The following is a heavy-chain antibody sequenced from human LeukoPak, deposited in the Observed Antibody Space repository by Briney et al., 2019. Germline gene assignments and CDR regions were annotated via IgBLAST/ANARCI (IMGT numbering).Heavy chain of an antibody. CDR1: GGSIRSSSYY. D-gene: IGHD2-15*01. Sequence: PSETLSLTCTVSGGSIRSSSYYWGWIRQPPGKGLEWIGSIYYSGSTYYNPSLKSRVTISVDTSKNQFSLKLSSVTAADTAVYYCARHSSRGNAFDIWGQGTMVTVSS. CDR3: ARHSSRGNAFDI. V-gene: IGHV4-39*01. J-gene: IGHJ3*02. CDR2: IYYSGST.